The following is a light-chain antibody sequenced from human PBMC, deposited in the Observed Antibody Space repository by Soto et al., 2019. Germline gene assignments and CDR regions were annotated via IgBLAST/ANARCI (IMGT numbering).Light chain of an antibody. V-gene: IGKV3-20*01. CDR3: QQHSDWPLT. CDR2: GAS. J-gene: IGKJ4*01. CDR1: QSVSNNY. Sequence: EIVLTQSPGTLSLSPGERATLSCRASQSVSNNYLAWYQQKPGQAPRLLIYGASSRATGIPDRFSGSGSGTDFTLTISSLEPDDFTVYYCQQHSDWPLTFGGGTKVDIK.